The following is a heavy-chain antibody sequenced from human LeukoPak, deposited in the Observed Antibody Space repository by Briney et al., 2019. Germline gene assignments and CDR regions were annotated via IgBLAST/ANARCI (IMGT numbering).Heavy chain of an antibody. V-gene: IGHV4-61*02. D-gene: IGHD2-15*01. J-gene: IGHJ3*02. CDR1: GGSISSGSSY. Sequence: SETLSLTCAVSGGSISSGSSYWSWIRQPAGKGLEWVGRLYTSGSTNYNPSLKSRVTISVDTSKNQFSLKLNSVTAADTAVYFCARSPGRSDSLVGAFDIWGQGTMVTVSS. CDR2: LYTSGST. CDR3: ARSPGRSDSLVGAFDI.